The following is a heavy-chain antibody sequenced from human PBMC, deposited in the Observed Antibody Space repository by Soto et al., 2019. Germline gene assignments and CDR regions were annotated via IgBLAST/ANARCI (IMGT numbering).Heavy chain of an antibody. CDR3: ASSLLVGYGLEGESD. CDR1: GYTFPSYG. D-gene: IGHD5-18*01. J-gene: IGHJ4*02. CDR2: ISAYNGNT. Sequence: QVPLVQSGAAVKKPGASVKVSCKASGYTFPSYGISWVRQAPGQGLEWMGWISAYNGNTNYAQKLQGRVTMTTDTSTSTAYMELRSLRSDDTAVYYCASSLLVGYGLEGESDWGQGTLVTVSS. V-gene: IGHV1-18*01.